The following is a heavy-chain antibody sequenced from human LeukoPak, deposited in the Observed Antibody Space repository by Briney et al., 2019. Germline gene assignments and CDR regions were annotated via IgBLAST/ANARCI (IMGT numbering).Heavy chain of an antibody. CDR2: INSDGRST. Sequence: PGGSLRLSCAASGFTFSSYLMHWVRQAPGKGLVWVSRINSDGRSTSYADSVKGRFTISRDNAKNTLYLQMNSLRAEDTAVYYCARRSKDYGSGSYYNVYEGFDYWGQGTLVTVSS. D-gene: IGHD3-10*01. V-gene: IGHV3-74*01. CDR3: ARRSKDYGSGSYYNVYEGFDY. J-gene: IGHJ4*02. CDR1: GFTFSSYL.